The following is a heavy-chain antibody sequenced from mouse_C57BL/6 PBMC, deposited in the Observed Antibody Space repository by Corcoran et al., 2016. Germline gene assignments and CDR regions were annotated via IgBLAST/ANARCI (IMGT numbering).Heavy chain of an antibody. CDR1: GSSITSGYY. V-gene: IGHV3-6*01. CDR2: ISYDGSN. Sequence: DVQLQEAGPGLVKPSQSLSLTCSVTGSSITSGYYWNWIRQFPRNKREWMGYISYDGSNNYNPSHKNRISITRDTSKNQFFLKLNSVTTEDTAPYYCASITTVVPAMDYWGQGTSVTVSS. D-gene: IGHD1-1*01. J-gene: IGHJ4*01. CDR3: ASITTVVPAMDY.